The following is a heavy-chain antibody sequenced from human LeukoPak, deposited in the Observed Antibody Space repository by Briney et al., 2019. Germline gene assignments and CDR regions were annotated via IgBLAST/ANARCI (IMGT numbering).Heavy chain of an antibody. Sequence: GASVKVSCKVSGYTLTELSMHWMRQAPGKGLEWMGGFDPEDGETIYAQKFQGRVTMTEDTSTDTAYMELSSLRSEDTAVYYCAPRMAARPGYSDWGQGTLVTVSS. D-gene: IGHD6-6*01. J-gene: IGHJ4*02. CDR2: FDPEDGET. CDR1: GYTLTELS. CDR3: APRMAARPGYSD. V-gene: IGHV1-24*01.